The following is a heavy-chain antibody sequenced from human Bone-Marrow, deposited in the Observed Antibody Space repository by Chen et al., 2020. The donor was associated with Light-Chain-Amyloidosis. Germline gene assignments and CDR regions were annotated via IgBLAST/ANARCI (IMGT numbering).Heavy chain of an antibody. Sequence: GSGYTFPNYWIGWVRQMPGKGLEWMGVIYPDDSDARYSPSFEGQVTISADKSITTAYLQWRSLKASDTAMYYCARRRDGYNFDYWGQGTLVNVSS. CDR2: IYPDDSDA. V-gene: IGHV5-51*01. CDR1: GYTFPNYW. D-gene: IGHD5-12*01. CDR3: ARRRDGYNFDY. J-gene: IGHJ4*02.